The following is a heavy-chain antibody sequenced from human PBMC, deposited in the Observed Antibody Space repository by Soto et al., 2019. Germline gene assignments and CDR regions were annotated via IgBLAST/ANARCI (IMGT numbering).Heavy chain of an antibody. CDR2: VSHDGRNT. V-gene: IGHV3-30*18. CDR1: GFTLSDYA. Sequence: VQLVESGGGVVQPGRSLRLSCAASGFTLSDYAMHWVRKAPGKGLEWVAVVSHDGRNTHYSDSVKGRFTISRDSSKNTVSLEMTSLRAEDTDVYYCAKGGRQWMVTSDFNYWGQGALVTVSS. D-gene: IGHD6-19*01. J-gene: IGHJ4*02. CDR3: AKGGRQWMVTSDFNY.